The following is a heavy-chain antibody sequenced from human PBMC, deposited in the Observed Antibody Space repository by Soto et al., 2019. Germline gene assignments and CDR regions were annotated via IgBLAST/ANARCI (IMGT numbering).Heavy chain of an antibody. Sequence: QVTLKESGPVLVKPTETLTLTCTVSGFSLSNARMGVSWIRQPPGKALEWLAHIFSNDEKSYSTSLKSRLTLSKDTSTSQVDRTMTSMDPVITAKYYCTRINRTKRRVRIAAGGNYVMDDRCQGTTVTVS. D-gene: IGHD6-13*01. CDR1: GFSLSNARMG. J-gene: IGHJ6*02. CDR3: TRINRTKRRVRIAAGGNYVMDD. CDR2: IFSNDEK. V-gene: IGHV2-26*01.